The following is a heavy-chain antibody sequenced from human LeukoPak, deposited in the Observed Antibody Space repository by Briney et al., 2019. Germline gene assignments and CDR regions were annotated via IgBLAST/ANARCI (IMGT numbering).Heavy chain of an antibody. Sequence: PGGSLRLSCAASGFTSSSYWMSWVRQAPGKGLEWVANIKQDGSEKYYVDSVKGRFTISRDNAKNSLYLQMNSLRAEDTAVYYCARDLYYDSSGYIKGASWFDPWGQGTLVTVSS. CDR3: ARDLYYDSSGYIKGASWFDP. CDR1: GFTSSSYW. V-gene: IGHV3-7*01. D-gene: IGHD3-22*01. CDR2: IKQDGSEK. J-gene: IGHJ5*02.